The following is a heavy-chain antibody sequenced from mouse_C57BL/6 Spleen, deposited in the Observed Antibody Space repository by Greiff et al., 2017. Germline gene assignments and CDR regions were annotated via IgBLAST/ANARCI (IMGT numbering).Heavy chain of an antibody. CDR3: ARARGSGYLAMDY. Sequence: VQLQQSGPELVKPGASVKISCKASGYAFSSSWMNWVKQRPGQGLEWIGRIYPGDGDTNYNGKFKGKATLTADKSSSTAYMQLNSLTSEDSAVYVCARARGSGYLAMDYWGQGTSVTVSS. D-gene: IGHD3-2*02. CDR2: IYPGDGDT. CDR1: GYAFSSSW. J-gene: IGHJ4*01. V-gene: IGHV1-82*01.